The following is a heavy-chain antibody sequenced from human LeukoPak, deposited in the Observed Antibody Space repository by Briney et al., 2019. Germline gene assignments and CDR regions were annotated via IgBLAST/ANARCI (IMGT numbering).Heavy chain of an antibody. J-gene: IGHJ3*02. Sequence: SGRSLRLSCAASGFTFSSYAVHWVRQAPGKGLEWVAVISYDGSNKYYADSVKGRFTISRDNSKNTLYLQMNSLRAEDTAAYYCARSTVPAASFDIWGQGTMVTVSS. D-gene: IGHD2-2*01. V-gene: IGHV3-30-3*01. CDR1: GFTFSSYA. CDR2: ISYDGSNK. CDR3: ARSTVPAASFDI.